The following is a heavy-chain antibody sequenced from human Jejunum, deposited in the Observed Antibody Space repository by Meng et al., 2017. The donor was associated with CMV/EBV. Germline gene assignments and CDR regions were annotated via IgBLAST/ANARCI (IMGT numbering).Heavy chain of an antibody. D-gene: IGHD3-9*01. J-gene: IGHJ5*02. V-gene: IGHV4-61*01. Sequence: SSSHYWTWIRQPPGKGLEWIGCIHYSGSNNYNPSLKSRVTISLDTSKNQFSLRLTSVTAADTAVYYCARDRGDYDILTGYYANWFDPWGQGTLVTVS. CDR1: SSSHY. CDR3: ARDRGDYDILTGYYANWFDP. CDR2: IHYSGSN.